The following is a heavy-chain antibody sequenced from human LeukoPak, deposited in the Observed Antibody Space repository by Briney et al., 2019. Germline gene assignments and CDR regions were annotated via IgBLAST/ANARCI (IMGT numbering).Heavy chain of an antibody. D-gene: IGHD1-1*01. J-gene: IGHJ3*02. CDR1: GFTFSSYA. V-gene: IGHV3-23*01. Sequence: GGSLRLSCAASGFTFSSYAMSWVRQAPGKRLGWVSAISGGGGATFYADSVKGRFTISRDNSKNTLYLQMNGLRAEDTAVYYCAKDRRGNAPRGAFDIWGQGTMVTVSS. CDR3: AKDRRGNAPRGAFDI. CDR2: ISGGGGAT.